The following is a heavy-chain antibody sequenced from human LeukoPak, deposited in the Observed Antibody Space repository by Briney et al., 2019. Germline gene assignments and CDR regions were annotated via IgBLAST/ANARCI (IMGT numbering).Heavy chain of an antibody. Sequence: SETLSLTCTVSGGSLSSAHGWSWIRQPPGKGLEWIGFSQNSGCTNCNPSLKSRVTISVDTSKNQFSLKLSSVTAADTAVYYCARDYSGSLDYWGQGTLVTVSS. V-gene: IGHV4-61*01. CDR3: ARDYSGSLDY. D-gene: IGHD3-10*01. J-gene: IGHJ4*02. CDR2: SQNSGCT. CDR1: GGSLSSAHG.